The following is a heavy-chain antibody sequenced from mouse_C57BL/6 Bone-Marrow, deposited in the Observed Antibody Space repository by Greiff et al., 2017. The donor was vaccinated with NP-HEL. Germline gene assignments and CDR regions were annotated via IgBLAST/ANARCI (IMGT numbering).Heavy chain of an antibody. J-gene: IGHJ4*01. CDR2: ISDGGSYT. D-gene: IGHD2-1*01. CDR3: AREWHGNYDAMDY. Sequence: EVQLVESGGGLVKPGGSLKLSCAASGFTFSSYAMSWVRQTPEKRLAWVATISDGGSYTYYPDNVKGRFTISRDNAKNNLYLQMSHLKSEDTAMYYCAREWHGNYDAMDYWGQGTSVTVSS. V-gene: IGHV5-4*01. CDR1: GFTFSSYA.